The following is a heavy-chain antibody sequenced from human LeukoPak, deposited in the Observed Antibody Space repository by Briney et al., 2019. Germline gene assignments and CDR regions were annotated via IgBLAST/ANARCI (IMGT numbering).Heavy chain of an antibody. J-gene: IGHJ3*02. D-gene: IGHD3-22*01. V-gene: IGHV3-23*01. Sequence: GGSLRLSRAASGVTFRSYAMSWVRQAPGKGLEWVSAISGSGGSTYYADSVKGRFTISRDNSKNTLYLQMNSLRAEDTAVYYCAKFDYYDSSGYYNKVLDAFDIWGQGTMVTVSS. CDR1: GVTFRSYA. CDR3: AKFDYYDSSGYYNKVLDAFDI. CDR2: ISGSGGST.